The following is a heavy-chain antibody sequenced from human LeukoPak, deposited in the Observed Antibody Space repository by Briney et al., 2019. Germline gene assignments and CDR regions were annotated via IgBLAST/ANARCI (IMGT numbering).Heavy chain of an antibody. CDR2: IYYSGNT. J-gene: IGHJ4*02. Sequence: SETLSLTCTVSGGSVSSDSYYWSWIRQPPGKELEYIGYIYYSGNTNYNPSLKSRVTISIDTSKNQFSLKLSSVTAADTAVYYCASQSIPLAGTDYWGQGTLVTVSS. CDR3: ASQSIPLAGTDY. CDR1: GGSVSSDSYY. D-gene: IGHD6-19*01. V-gene: IGHV4-61*01.